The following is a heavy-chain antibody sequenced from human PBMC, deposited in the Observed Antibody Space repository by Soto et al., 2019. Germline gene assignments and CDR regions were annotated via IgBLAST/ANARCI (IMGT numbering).Heavy chain of an antibody. J-gene: IGHJ5*02. D-gene: IGHD6-13*01. CDR3: ANSKEQQPVQSDWFDP. Sequence: SGPTLVNPTQTLTLTCTFSGFSLSTSGVGVGWIRQPPGKALEWLALIYWDDDKRYSPSLKSRLTITKDTSKNQVVLTMTNMDPVDTATYYCANSKEQQPVQSDWFDPWGQGTLVTVSS. V-gene: IGHV2-5*02. CDR2: IYWDDDK. CDR1: GFSLSTSGVG.